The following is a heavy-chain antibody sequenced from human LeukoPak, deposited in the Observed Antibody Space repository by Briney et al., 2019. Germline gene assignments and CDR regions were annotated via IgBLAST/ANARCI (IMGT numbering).Heavy chain of an antibody. CDR3: ARERSGYGYYYGMDV. V-gene: IGHV3-33*01. J-gene: IGHJ6*02. D-gene: IGHD3-3*01. CDR2: IWYDGSNK. CDR1: GFTFSSNG. Sequence: PGRSLRLSCEAPGFTFSSNGMHWVRQAPGKGLEWVAVIWYDGSNKYYADSVKGRFTISRDNSKNTLYLQMNSLRAEDTAVYYCARERSGYGYYYGMDVWGQGTTVTVSS.